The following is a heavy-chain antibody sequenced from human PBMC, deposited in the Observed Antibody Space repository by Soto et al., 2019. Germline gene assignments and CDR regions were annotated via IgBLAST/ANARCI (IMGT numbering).Heavy chain of an antibody. CDR2: ISGSGGST. Sequence: GESLKISCAASGFTFSSYAMSWVRQAPGKGLEWVSAISGSGGSTYYADSVKGRFTISRDNSKNTLYLQMNSLRAEDTAVYYCAKDLSNNGYYYYYYMDVWGKGTTVTVSS. CDR3: AKDLSNNGYYYYYYMDV. D-gene: IGHD4-4*01. CDR1: GFTFSSYA. V-gene: IGHV3-23*01. J-gene: IGHJ6*03.